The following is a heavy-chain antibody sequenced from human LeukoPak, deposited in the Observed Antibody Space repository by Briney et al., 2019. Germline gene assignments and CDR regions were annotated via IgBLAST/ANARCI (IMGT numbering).Heavy chain of an antibody. V-gene: IGHV4-39*01. D-gene: IGHD2-15*01. CDR1: GGSISSTYF. J-gene: IGHJ4*02. CDR3: AGLGYCSGGSCQHDF. CDR2: THYSGTT. Sequence: SETLSLTCTGSGGSISSTYFWAWIRQPPGKGLEWIATTHYSGTTYYKPSLRSRVTISVDTSANQFSLKLTSVTAADTAVYFCAGLGYCSGGSCQHDFWGQGTLVTVSS.